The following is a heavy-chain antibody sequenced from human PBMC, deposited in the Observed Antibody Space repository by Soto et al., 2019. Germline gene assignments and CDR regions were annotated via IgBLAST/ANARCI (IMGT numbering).Heavy chain of an antibody. D-gene: IGHD6-19*01. V-gene: IGHV3-30-3*01. J-gene: IGHJ4*02. CDR3: ARDREGGWLVISHDFDY. CDR2: ISYDGSNK. CDR1: GFTVSSYA. Sequence: QVQLVESGGGVVQPGRFLRLSCAASGFTVSSYAMHWVRQAPGKGLEWVAVISYDGSNKYYADSVKGRFTISRDNSKNTLYLQMNSLRAEDTAVYYCARDREGGWLVISHDFDYWGQGTLVTVSS.